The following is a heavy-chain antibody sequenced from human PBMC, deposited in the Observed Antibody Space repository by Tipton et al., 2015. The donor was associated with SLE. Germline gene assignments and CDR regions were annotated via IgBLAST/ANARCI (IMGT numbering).Heavy chain of an antibody. CDR2: IYYSGST. V-gene: IGHV4-59*12. Sequence: TLSLTCTVSGGSISSYYWSWIRQPPGKGLEWIGYIYYSGSTNYNPSLKSRVTISVDTSKNQFSLHLSSVTAADTAVYYCARPEGYCSSTTCYSAFDIWGQGTMVTVSS. J-gene: IGHJ3*02. D-gene: IGHD2-2*01. CDR3: ARPEGYCSSTTCYSAFDI. CDR1: GGSISSYY.